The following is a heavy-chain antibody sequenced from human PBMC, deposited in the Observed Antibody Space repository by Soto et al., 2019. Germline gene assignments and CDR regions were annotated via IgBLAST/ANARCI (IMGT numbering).Heavy chain of an antibody. D-gene: IGHD3-10*01. V-gene: IGHV4-30-4*01. Sequence: KTSETLSLTCTVSGGSISSGDYYWSWIRQPPGKGLEWIGYIYYSGSTYYNPSLKSRVTISVDTSKNQFSLKLSSVTAADTAVYYCARDGWFGEGYFDYWGQGTLVTVSS. J-gene: IGHJ4*02. CDR3: ARDGWFGEGYFDY. CDR2: IYYSGST. CDR1: GGSISSGDYY.